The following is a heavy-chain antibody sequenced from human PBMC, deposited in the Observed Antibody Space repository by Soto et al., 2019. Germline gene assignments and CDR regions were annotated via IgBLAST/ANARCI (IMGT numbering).Heavy chain of an antibody. CDR2: INPSAGGT. V-gene: IGHV1-46*01. CDR3: ARDSTLAY. CDR1: GYTFTNYY. Sequence: GASVKVSCKASGYTFTNYYMHWVRQAPGQGLEWMGIINPSAGGTSYAPKFQARVTMTRDTSTSTVHMELSSLRPDDMAVYYCARDSTLAYWGQGTLVTVSS. J-gene: IGHJ4*02.